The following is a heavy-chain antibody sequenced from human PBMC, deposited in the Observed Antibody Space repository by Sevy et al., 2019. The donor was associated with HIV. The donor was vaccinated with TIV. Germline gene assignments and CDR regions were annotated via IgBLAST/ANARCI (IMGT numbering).Heavy chain of an antibody. CDR3: ARDGTPYSSGLMDY. CDR1: GFTFSSYE. CDR2: ISSSGSTI. Sequence: GGSLRLSCAASGFTFSSYEMNWVRQAPGKGLEWVSYISSSGSTIYYADSVKGRFTISRDNAKNSLYLQMNSLRAEDTAVYYCARDGTPYSSGLMDYWGQGTLVTVSS. D-gene: IGHD6-19*01. V-gene: IGHV3-48*03. J-gene: IGHJ4*02.